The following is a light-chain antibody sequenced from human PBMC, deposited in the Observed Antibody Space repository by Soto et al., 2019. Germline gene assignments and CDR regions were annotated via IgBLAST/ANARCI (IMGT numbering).Light chain of an antibody. CDR2: EVS. CDR1: SSGVGGYNY. CDR3: SSYTSSSILYV. J-gene: IGLJ1*01. V-gene: IGLV2-14*01. Sequence: QSVLTQPASVSGSPGQSITISCTGTSSGVGGYNYVSWYQQHPGKAPKLMIYEVSNRPSGVSNRFSGSKSGNTASLTISGLQAEDDADYYCSSYTSSSILYVFGTGTKVTVL.